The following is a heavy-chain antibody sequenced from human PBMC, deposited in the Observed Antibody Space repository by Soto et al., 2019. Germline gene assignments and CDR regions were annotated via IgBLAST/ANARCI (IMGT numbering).Heavy chain of an antibody. CDR1: GGSISSGGYY. Sequence: SETLSLTCTVSGGSISSGGYYWSWIRQHPGKGLEWIGYIYYSGSTYYNPSLKSRVTISVDTSKNQFSLKLSSVTAADTAVYYCARNYGSGSSFDYWGQGTLVTVSS. CDR3: ARNYGSGSSFDY. V-gene: IGHV4-31*03. J-gene: IGHJ4*02. D-gene: IGHD3-10*01. CDR2: IYYSGST.